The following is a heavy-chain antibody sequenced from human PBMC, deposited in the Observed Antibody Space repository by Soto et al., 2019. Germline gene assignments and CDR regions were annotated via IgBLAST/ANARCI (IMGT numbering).Heavy chain of an antibody. CDR3: ARGGSYGGNSEGEIDY. Sequence: EVQLVESGGGLVQPGGSLRLSCAASGFTVSSNYMSWVRQAPGKGLEWVSVIYSGGTTYYADSVKGRFTISRDNSKNTLYLQMNSLRAEATAVYYCARGGSYGGNSEGEIDYWGQGTLVTVSS. CDR1: GFTVSSNY. D-gene: IGHD4-17*01. V-gene: IGHV3-66*01. CDR2: IYSGGTT. J-gene: IGHJ4*02.